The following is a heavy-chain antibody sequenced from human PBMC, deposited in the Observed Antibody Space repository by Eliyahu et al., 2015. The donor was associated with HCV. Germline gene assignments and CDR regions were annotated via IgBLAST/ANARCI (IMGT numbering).Heavy chain of an antibody. CDR2: VSAFNGNT. Sequence: QVQLVQSGAEVKKPGASVKVSCKASGYTFTSYGISWXRQAPGQGLWVEGWVSAFNGNTNYAQKLQGRVTMTTDTSTSTAYMELRSLRSDDTTVYYCARDRRYQGSGSGYTVSYGMDVWGQGTTVTVSS. D-gene: IGHD3-10*01. J-gene: IGHJ6*02. CDR1: GYTFTSYG. CDR3: ARDRRYQGSGSGYTVSYGMDV. V-gene: IGHV1-18*01.